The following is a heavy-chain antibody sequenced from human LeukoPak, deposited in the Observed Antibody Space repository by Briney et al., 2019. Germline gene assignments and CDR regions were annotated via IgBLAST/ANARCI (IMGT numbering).Heavy chain of an antibody. D-gene: IGHD1-26*01. CDR2: ISSNGGST. J-gene: IGHJ4*02. Sequence: PGGSLRLSCAASGFSLSSYAMHWVRQAPGKGLEYVSAISSNGGSTYYANSVKDRFTISRDDSKNALYLQMGSLRAEDMAVYYCARARGSFRPYYFDYWGQGTLVTVSS. CDR1: GFSLSSYA. CDR3: ARARGSFRPYYFDY. V-gene: IGHV3-64*01.